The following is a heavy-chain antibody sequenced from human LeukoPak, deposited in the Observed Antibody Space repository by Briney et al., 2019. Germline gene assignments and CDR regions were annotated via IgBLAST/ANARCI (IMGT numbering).Heavy chain of an antibody. CDR1: GGSMNNNY. CDR2: IYFSGSS. V-gene: IGHV4-59*08. Sequence: PSKTLSLTCSVSGGSMNNNYWSWIRQPPGKGLGWIGYIYFSGSSNYNPSPKSRVTMSVDTSKNQFSLKLSSVTAADTAVYYCARHVRSGYNFLDYWGQGNLVTVSS. J-gene: IGHJ4*02. CDR3: ARHVRSGYNFLDY. D-gene: IGHD5-24*01.